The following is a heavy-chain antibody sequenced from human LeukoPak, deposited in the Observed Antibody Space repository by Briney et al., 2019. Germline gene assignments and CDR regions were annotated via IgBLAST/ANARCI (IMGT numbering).Heavy chain of an antibody. CDR2: IRSKAYGGTT. CDR1: GFTFGDYA. J-gene: IGHJ3*02. CDR3: TRDGRRLRAFDI. V-gene: IGHV3-49*04. D-gene: IGHD3-22*01. Sequence: GRSLRLSCTASGFTFGDYAMSWVRQAPGKGLEWVGFIRSKAYGGTTEYAASVKGRFTISRDDSKSIAYLQMSSLKTEDTAVYYCTRDGRRLRAFDIWGQGTMVTVSS.